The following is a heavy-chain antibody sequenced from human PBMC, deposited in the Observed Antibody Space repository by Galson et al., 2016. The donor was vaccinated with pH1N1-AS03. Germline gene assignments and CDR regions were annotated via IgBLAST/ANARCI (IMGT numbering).Heavy chain of an antibody. J-gene: IGHJ4*02. Sequence: PALVKPTQTLTLTCTFSGFSLTTSAEGVVWIRQPPGKALEWLALIYWDDDKRYNSSLKSRLTITKDTSKNQVVLTMTNMDPVDTATYYCARTAGLLPDFWGQGTLVTVSS. V-gene: IGHV2-5*02. CDR3: ARTAGLLPDF. D-gene: IGHD5-18*01. CDR2: IYWDDDK. CDR1: GFSLTTSAEG.